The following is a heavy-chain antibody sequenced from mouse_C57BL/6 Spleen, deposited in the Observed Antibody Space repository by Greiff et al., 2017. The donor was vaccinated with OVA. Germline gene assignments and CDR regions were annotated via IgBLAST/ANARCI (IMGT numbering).Heavy chain of an antibody. V-gene: IGHV1-50*01. CDR3: ARKEDYDEAMDY. Sequence: QVQLQQPGAELVKPGASVKLSCKASGYTFTSYWMQWVKQRPGQGLEWIGEIDPSDSYTNYNQKFKGKATLTVDTSSSTAYMQLSSLTSEDSAVYYWARKEDYDEAMDYWGQGTSVTVSS. CDR1: GYTFTSYW. CDR2: IDPSDSYT. J-gene: IGHJ4*01. D-gene: IGHD2-4*01.